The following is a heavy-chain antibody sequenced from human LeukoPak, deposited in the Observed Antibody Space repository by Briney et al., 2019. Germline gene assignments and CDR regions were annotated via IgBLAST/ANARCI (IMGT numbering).Heavy chain of an antibody. D-gene: IGHD3-10*01. CDR2: INWNGGST. Sequence: GGSLRLSCAASGFTFDDYAMHWVRQAPGKGLEWVSGINWNGGSTGYADSVKGRFTISRDNAKNSLYLQMNSLRAEDTALYYCARDHVGFGEHDAFDIWGQGTMVTVSS. CDR1: GFTFDDYA. CDR3: ARDHVGFGEHDAFDI. V-gene: IGHV3-20*04. J-gene: IGHJ3*02.